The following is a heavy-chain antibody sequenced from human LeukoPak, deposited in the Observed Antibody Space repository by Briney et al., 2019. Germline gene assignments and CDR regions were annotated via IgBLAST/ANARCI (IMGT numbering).Heavy chain of an antibody. CDR1: GFTFSSYG. D-gene: IGHD6-19*01. J-gene: IGHJ4*02. CDR3: AKEEAGWYVDY. Sequence: GGSLRFSCAASGFTFSSYGMHWVRQAPGKGLEWVAVISYDGSNKYYADSVKGRFTISRDNSKNTLYLQMNSLRAEDTAVYYCAKEEAGWYVDYWGQGTLVTVSS. CDR2: ISYDGSNK. V-gene: IGHV3-30*18.